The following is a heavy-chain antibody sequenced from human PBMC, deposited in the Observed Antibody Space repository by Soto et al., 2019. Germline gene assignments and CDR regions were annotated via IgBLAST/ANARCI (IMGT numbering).Heavy chain of an antibody. CDR1: GGSISSGGYY. V-gene: IGHV4-31*03. J-gene: IGHJ4*02. D-gene: IGHD3-9*01. CDR3: ARDAQYYDILTGYYNLYYFDY. Sequence: QVQLQESGPGLVKPSQTLSLTCTVSGGSISSGGYYWSWIRQHPGKGLEWIGYIYYSGSTYYNPSLKSRVTLSVDTSKNQFSLKLSSVTAADTAVYYCARDAQYYDILTGYYNLYYFDYWGQGTLVTVSS. CDR2: IYYSGST.